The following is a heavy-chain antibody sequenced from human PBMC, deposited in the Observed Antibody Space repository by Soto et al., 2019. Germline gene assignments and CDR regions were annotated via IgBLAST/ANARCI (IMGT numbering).Heavy chain of an antibody. J-gene: IGHJ4*02. CDR3: ARIQGGQFDY. CDR2: IDCDDDK. CDR1: GCSLSTSGMS. D-gene: IGHD3-16*01. Sequence: EAGLTLVKPTQTLTLTCTFSGCSLSTSGMSVSWIRQPPGKALEWLALIDCDDDKYYRTSRKTRLTISKDTSKHQVVLTMTNTDPVDTATYYCARIQGGQFDYWGQGTLVTVSS. V-gene: IGHV2-70*01.